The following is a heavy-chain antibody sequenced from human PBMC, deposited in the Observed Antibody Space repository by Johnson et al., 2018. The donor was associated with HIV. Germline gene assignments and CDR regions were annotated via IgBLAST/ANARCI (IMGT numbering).Heavy chain of an antibody. Sequence: QVQLVESGGGVVQPGRSLRLSCAASGFTFSSYAMHWVRQAPGKGLEWVAVLSYDGTDKYYADSVTGRFAISRNNADNSLYLQMNSLSAEDTAVYYCATAVEQWLVWNAFDIWGQGTMVTVSS. CDR2: LSYDGTDK. J-gene: IGHJ3*02. D-gene: IGHD6-19*01. CDR3: ATAVEQWLVWNAFDI. CDR1: GFTFSSYA. V-gene: IGHV3-30*09.